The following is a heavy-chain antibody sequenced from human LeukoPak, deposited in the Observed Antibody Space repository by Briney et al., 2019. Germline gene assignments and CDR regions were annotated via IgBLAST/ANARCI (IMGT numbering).Heavy chain of an antibody. CDR1: GFTFTSYT. D-gene: IGHD2-21*01. J-gene: IGHJ3*02. Sequence: RAGGSLRPSCAASGFTFTSYTMNWVRQAPGKGLEWVSDISSSGSYIDYADSVKGRFTISRDNAKNSLFLQMNSLRAEDTAVYYCARSLIAYGAFDIWGQGTMVTVSS. CDR2: ISSSGSYI. V-gene: IGHV3-21*01. CDR3: ARSLIAYGAFDI.